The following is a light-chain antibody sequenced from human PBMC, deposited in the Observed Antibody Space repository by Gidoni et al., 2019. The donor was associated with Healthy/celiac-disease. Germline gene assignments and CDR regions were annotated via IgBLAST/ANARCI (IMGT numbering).Light chain of an antibody. J-gene: IGKJ4*01. CDR2: DAS. Sequence: ETVLTQSPATLSLSTGERATLSCRASQSVSSYLACYQQKPGQAPRLLSYDASNRATGIPARFSGSASWTACTRTISSLEPKVFAVDYYEQRSNWPPWVGCFALTFGGGTKVEIK. CDR3: EQRSNWPPWVGCFALT. CDR1: QSVSSY. V-gene: IGKV3-11*01.